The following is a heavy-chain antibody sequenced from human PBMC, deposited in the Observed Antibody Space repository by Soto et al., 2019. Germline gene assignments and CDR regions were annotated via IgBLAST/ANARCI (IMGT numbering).Heavy chain of an antibody. CDR3: ARGALPAAINNWIDP. D-gene: IGHD2-2*02. Sequence: SVKVSCKASGGIFSSYSINWVLQAPGQGLEGMGGIIPIFHTANYAQKFQGRVTITADESTSTAYMEVTSLTSEDTAVYYCARGALPAAINNWIDPWGQGTLVTVSS. V-gene: IGHV1-69*13. CDR2: IIPIFHTA. J-gene: IGHJ5*02. CDR1: GGIFSSYS.